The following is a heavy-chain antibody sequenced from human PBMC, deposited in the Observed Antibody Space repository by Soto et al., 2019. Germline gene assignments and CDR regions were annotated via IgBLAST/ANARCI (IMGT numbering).Heavy chain of an antibody. CDR2: VYNSGSS. Sequence: QVQLQESGPGLVKPSETLSLTCNVSGGSVSSGNYYWSWIRQPPGKGLEWIGFVYNSGSSHYNPSLKSRVTISEDTSRTHFSLRLSSVTAADTAMYYSATEVGATYDAFDIWGQGTMVTVSS. J-gene: IGHJ3*02. D-gene: IGHD1-26*01. CDR1: GGSVSSGNYY. V-gene: IGHV4-61*03. CDR3: ATEVGATYDAFDI.